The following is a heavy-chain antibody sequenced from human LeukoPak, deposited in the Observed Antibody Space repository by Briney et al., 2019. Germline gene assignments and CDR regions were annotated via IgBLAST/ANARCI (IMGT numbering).Heavy chain of an antibody. CDR2: VYSGGST. V-gene: IGHV3-53*01. Sequence: GGSLRLSCAASGFTVSSNYMSWVRQAPGKGLEWVSVVYSGGSTYYADSVKGRFTISRDNSKNTLYLQMNSLRAEDTAVYYCARDLFGLHTTEGVWGKGTTVTVSS. CDR1: GFTVSSNY. J-gene: IGHJ6*04. D-gene: IGHD3-10*01. CDR3: ARDLFGLHTTEGV.